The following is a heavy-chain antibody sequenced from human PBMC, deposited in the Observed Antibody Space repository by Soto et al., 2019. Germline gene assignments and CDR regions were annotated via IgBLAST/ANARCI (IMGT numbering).Heavy chain of an antibody. CDR3: AKDRDGYNNRYFDV. Sequence: QVQLVQSGPEVKKPGSSVKVSCTTSGGSLSNTAFNWVRQAPGQRLEWVGGIIPMYRVANHAPKFHGRLSITADDYNNTVYMELTRLTSDDTAVYFCAKDRDGYNNRYFDVWGRGTLINVSS. CDR2: IIPMYRVA. D-gene: IGHD5-18*01. J-gene: IGHJ2*01. CDR1: GGSLSNTA. V-gene: IGHV1-69*01.